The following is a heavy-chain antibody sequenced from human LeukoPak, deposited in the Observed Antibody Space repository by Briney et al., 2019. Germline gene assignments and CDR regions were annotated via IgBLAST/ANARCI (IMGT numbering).Heavy chain of an antibody. D-gene: IGHD3-10*01. CDR2: LYHDGGT. CDR1: GFTFSSYW. Sequence: GGSLRLSYAASGFTFSSYWMHWVRQAPGKGLEFVSVLYHDGGTYSADSVKGRFTISRDNSKNTLYLQMNSLRVEDTAVYYCVHGWASYGSGSSEFFDYWGQGSLVTVSS. J-gene: IGHJ4*02. V-gene: IGHV3-53*01. CDR3: VHGWASYGSGSSEFFDY.